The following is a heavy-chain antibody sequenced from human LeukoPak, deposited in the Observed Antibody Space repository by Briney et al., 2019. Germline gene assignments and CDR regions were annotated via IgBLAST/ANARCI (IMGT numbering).Heavy chain of an antibody. V-gene: IGHV4-59*01. CDR1: GGSISSYY. CDR2: IYYSGST. D-gene: IGHD3-22*01. J-gene: IGHJ4*02. Sequence: AETLSLTCTVSGGSISSYYWSWIRQPPGKGLEWIGYIYYSGSTNYNPSLKSRVTISVDTSKNQFSLKLSSVTAADTAVYYCARDGSSGYTPFDYWGQGTLVTVSS. CDR3: ARDGSSGYTPFDY.